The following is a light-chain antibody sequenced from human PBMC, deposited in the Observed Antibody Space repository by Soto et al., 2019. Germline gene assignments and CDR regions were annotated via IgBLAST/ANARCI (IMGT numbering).Light chain of an antibody. J-gene: IGLJ2*01. Sequence: QSALTQPRSVSGSPGQSVTISCTGTSSDVGGYNYVSWYQQHPGKAPKLMIYDVSKRPSGVPDRFSGSKSGNTASLTISGLQAEDEADYYCCSYASSYTLVFGGGTKPTVL. CDR2: DVS. CDR1: SSDVGGYNY. CDR3: CSYASSYTLV. V-gene: IGLV2-11*01.